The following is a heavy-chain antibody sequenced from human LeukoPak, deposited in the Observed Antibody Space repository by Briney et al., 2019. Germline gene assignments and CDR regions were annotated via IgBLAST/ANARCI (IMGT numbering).Heavy chain of an antibody. D-gene: IGHD2-21*02. J-gene: IGHJ3*02. CDR2: IRSNGDST. Sequence: GGSLRLSCSASGFTFSSYIMHWVRQAPGKGLEYVSGIRSNGDSTYYADLVKGRFTISRDNSKNTLYLQMSSLRVEDTAVYYCAVTPRAFDIWGQGTMVTVSS. V-gene: IGHV3-64D*09. CDR1: GFTFSSYI. CDR3: AVTPRAFDI.